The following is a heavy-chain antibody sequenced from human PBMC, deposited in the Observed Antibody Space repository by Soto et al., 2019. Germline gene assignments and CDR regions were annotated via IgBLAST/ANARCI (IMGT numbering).Heavy chain of an antibody. CDR2: IYWNDDK. D-gene: IGHD3-3*01. CDR1: GFSLSTSAMG. CDR3: AHTFDCWNGYYPGFDY. Sequence: QITLKESGPTLVEPTQTLTLTCSFSGFSLSTSAMGVGWIRQAPEKPLEWLALIYWNDDKRYSPSLKSRLTITKDTSRNQVVLTMTRMDPVDTATYCCAHTFDCWNGYYPGFDYWGQGTLVTVSS. J-gene: IGHJ4*02. V-gene: IGHV2-5*01.